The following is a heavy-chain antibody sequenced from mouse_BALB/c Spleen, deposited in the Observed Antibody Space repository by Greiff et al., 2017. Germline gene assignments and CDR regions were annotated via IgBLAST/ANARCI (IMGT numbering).Heavy chain of an antibody. CDR1: GFTFSSYT. V-gene: IGHV5-6-4*01. Sequence: EVKLVESGGGLVKPGGSLKLSCAASGFTFSSYTMSWVRQTPEKRLEWVATISSGGSYTYYPDSVKGRFTISRDNAKNTLYLQMSSLKSEDTAMYYCTRVPRFVYFDYWGQGTTLTVSS. J-gene: IGHJ2*01. CDR3: TRVPRFVYFDY. CDR2: ISSGGSYT.